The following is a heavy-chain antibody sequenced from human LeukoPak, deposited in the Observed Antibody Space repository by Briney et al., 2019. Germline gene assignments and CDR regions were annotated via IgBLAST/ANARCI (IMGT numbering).Heavy chain of an antibody. CDR3: AKMTPRSYHMDV. V-gene: IGHV3-23*01. CDR1: GFTFSNYA. Sequence: PGGSLRLSCAASGFTFSNYAINWVRQAPGKGVEWVSAFSGNDGSTYYADSVRGRFTISRDNSKKTLYMQMNSLRAEDTAVYYCAKMTPRSYHMDVWGKGTTVTVSS. CDR2: FSGNDGST. J-gene: IGHJ6*03.